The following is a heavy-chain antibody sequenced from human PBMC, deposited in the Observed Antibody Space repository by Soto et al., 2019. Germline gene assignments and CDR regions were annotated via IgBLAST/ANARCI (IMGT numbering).Heavy chain of an antibody. CDR1: GGSISSGDYY. Sequence: CTVSGGSISSGDYYWSWIRQPPGKGLEWIGYIYYSGSTYYNPSLKSRVTISVDTSKNQFSLKLSSVTAADTAVYYCAREPIAVAGYFDYWGQGTLVTVSS. J-gene: IGHJ4*02. CDR2: IYYSGST. D-gene: IGHD6-19*01. CDR3: AREPIAVAGYFDY. V-gene: IGHV4-30-4*01.